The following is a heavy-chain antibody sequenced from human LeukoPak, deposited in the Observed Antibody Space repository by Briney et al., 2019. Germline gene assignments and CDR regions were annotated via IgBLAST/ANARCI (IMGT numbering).Heavy chain of an antibody. CDR2: IYPGDSDT. Sequence: GESLKISCKGSGYSINTYWIGWVRQMPGKGLEWMGLIYPGDSDTRYSPSFQGQVTISADKSISTAYLQWSSLKASDTAMYYCATMTNYVIACWGQGTLVTVSS. V-gene: IGHV5-51*01. CDR1: GYSINTYW. D-gene: IGHD3-16*01. J-gene: IGHJ4*02. CDR3: ATMTNYVIAC.